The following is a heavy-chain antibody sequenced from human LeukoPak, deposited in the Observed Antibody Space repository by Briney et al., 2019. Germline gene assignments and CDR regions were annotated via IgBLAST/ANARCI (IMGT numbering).Heavy chain of an antibody. D-gene: IGHD3-10*01. J-gene: IGHJ6*03. CDR1: GFTVSSNY. V-gene: IGHV3-53*01. Sequence: GGSLRLSCAASGFTVSSNYMSWVRQAPGKGLEWVSVIYSGGSTYYADSVKGRFTISRDNSKNTLYLQMNSLRAEDTAVYYCARESSNYYGSGSYQYYYYMDVWGKGTTVTISS. CDR3: ARESSNYYGSGSYQYYYYMDV. CDR2: IYSGGST.